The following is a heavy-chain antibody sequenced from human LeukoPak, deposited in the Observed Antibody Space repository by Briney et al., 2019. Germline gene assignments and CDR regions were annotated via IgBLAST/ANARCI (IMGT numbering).Heavy chain of an antibody. CDR2: INNDGST. D-gene: IGHD2-2*01. CDR1: GFTFGNYW. Sequence: GGSLRLSCVASGFTFGNYWMHWVRQAPGKELVCISRINNDGSTVYADSVAGRFTISRDNARNTLYLQMNSLRAEDTAVYYCAKGTGIVVVPAEYYWGQGTLVTVSS. V-gene: IGHV3-74*01. CDR3: AKGTGIVVVPAEYY. J-gene: IGHJ4*02.